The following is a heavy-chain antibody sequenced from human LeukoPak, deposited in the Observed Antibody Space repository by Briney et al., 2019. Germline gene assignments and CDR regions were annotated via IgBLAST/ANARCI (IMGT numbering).Heavy chain of an antibody. CDR1: GFTLRSYD. V-gene: IGHV3-23*01. CDR2: SGSGVNS. D-gene: IGHD5-12*01. Sequence: PGGSLRLSCAAYGFTLRSYDMSWVRQAPGKGLEWVAASGSGVNSYYEDSVRGRFTISRDNSQNTLYLQMDSLRAEDTALYYCAKEYSGYDFDYWGQGTLVTVSS. J-gene: IGHJ4*02. CDR3: AKEYSGYDFDY.